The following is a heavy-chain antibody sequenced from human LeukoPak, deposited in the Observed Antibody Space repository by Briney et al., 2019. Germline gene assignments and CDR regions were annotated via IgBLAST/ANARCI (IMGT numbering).Heavy chain of an antibody. J-gene: IGHJ4*02. Sequence: GGSLRLSCAASGFTFSSYGMHWVRQAPGKGLEWVAVISYDGSNKYYADSVKGRFTISRDNSKNTLYLQMNSLRAEDTAVYYCAKLAVAANFDYWGQGTLATVSS. CDR2: ISYDGSNK. D-gene: IGHD6-19*01. V-gene: IGHV3-30*18. CDR3: AKLAVAANFDY. CDR1: GFTFSSYG.